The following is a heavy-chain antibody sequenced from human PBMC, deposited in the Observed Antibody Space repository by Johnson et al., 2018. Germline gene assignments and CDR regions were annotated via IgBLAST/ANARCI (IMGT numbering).Heavy chain of an antibody. J-gene: IGHJ6*03. CDR3: ARSYYYGSGSRIHYYYYYLDV. Sequence: VQLVESGGGLVQPGGSLRLSCAASGFTFSSYWMSWVRQAPGKGLEWVANIKQDGSEKYYVDSVKGRFTISRDNAKNSLYLQMNSLRAEDPAVYYWARSYYYGSGSRIHYYYYYLDVWGKGTTVTVSS. V-gene: IGHV3-7*01. D-gene: IGHD3-10*01. CDR1: GFTFSSYW. CDR2: IKQDGSEK.